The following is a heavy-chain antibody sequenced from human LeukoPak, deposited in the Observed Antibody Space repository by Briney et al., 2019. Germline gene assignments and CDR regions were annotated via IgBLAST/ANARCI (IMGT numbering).Heavy chain of an antibody. J-gene: IGHJ4*02. Sequence: GGSLRLSCAASGFTLSSYAMSWVRQAPGKGLEWVSAISGSGGNTYDADSVKVRFTISRDNSKNTLFLQMNSLRAEDTAVYYCAKEAGYSGSYNADYWGQGTLVTVSS. CDR3: AKEAGYSGSYNADY. CDR2: ISGSGGNT. V-gene: IGHV3-23*01. D-gene: IGHD1-26*01. CDR1: GFTLSSYA.